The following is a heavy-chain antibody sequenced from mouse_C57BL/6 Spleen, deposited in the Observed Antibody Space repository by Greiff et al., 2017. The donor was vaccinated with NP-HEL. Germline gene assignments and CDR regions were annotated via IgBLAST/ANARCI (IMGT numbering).Heavy chain of an antibody. D-gene: IGHD1-1*01. V-gene: IGHV1-55*01. CDR3: ARNYGSSHYAMDY. Sequence: QVQLQQPGAELVKPGASVKMSCKASGYTFTSYWITWVKQRPGQGLEWIGDIYPGSGSTNYNEKFKSKATLTVDTSSSTAYMQLSSLTSEDSAVYYCARNYGSSHYAMDYWGQGTSVTVSS. CDR1: GYTFTSYW. J-gene: IGHJ4*01. CDR2: IYPGSGST.